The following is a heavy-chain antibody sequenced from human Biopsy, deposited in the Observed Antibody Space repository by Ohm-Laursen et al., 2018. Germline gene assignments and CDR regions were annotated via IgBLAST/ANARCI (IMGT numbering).Heavy chain of an antibody. J-gene: IGHJ2*01. V-gene: IGHV4-59*01. CDR3: ARDRGYYSDRTVPGYFDL. CDR1: GDPISSYY. Sequence: SETLSLTCTVSGDPISSYYWSWIRQPPGKGLEWIGYVYYTGSTDYNPSLQSRVTISVDTSKNHFSPRLRSVTPADTAIYYRARDRGYYSDRTVPGYFDLWGRGTLVTVSS. D-gene: IGHD3-22*01. CDR2: VYYTGST.